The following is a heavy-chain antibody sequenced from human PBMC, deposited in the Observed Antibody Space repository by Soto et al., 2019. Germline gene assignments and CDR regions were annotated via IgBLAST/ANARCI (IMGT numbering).Heavy chain of an antibody. V-gene: IGHV3-64*01. J-gene: IGHJ6*03. CDR1: GFTFSSYA. D-gene: IGHD6-13*01. CDR3: ARDGDIAAAGTDYYYYYYMDV. CDR2: ISSNGGST. Sequence: GGSLRLSCAASGFTFSSYAMHWVRQAPGKGLEYVSAISSNGGSTYYANSVKGRFTISRDNSKSTLYLQMGSLRAEDMAVYYCARDGDIAAAGTDYYYYYYMDVWGKGTTVTVSS.